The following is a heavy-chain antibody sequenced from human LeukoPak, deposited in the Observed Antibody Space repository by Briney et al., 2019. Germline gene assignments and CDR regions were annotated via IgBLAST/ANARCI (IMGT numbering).Heavy chain of an antibody. Sequence: PGGSLRLSCAAFGFPLSSYAMSWVRQAPGKGLEWVSATSSSDAGTYHADSVRGRFTISRDNSKNTLYLQMNSLRVEDTAVYYCARAPVTSCRGAYCYPFDYWGQGTLVTVSP. D-gene: IGHD2-21*01. CDR3: ARAPVTSCRGAYCYPFDY. V-gene: IGHV3-23*01. CDR1: GFPLSSYA. CDR2: TSSSDAGT. J-gene: IGHJ4*02.